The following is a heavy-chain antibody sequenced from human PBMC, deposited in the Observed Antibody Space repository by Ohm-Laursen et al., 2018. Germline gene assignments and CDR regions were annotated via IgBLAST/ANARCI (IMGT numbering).Heavy chain of an antibody. D-gene: IGHD2/OR15-2a*01. V-gene: IGHV3-74*01. CDR1: GFTLSDYW. CDR2: INNLGTTT. J-gene: IGHJ5*02. CDR3: ARDSRRMS. Sequence: SLRLSCAAAGFTLSDYWMHWVRQAPGKGLVWVSLINNLGTTTVYADSVKARFTISRDKDKNTLYLQMNSLRAEDTAVYYCARDSRRMSWGLGTLVTVSS.